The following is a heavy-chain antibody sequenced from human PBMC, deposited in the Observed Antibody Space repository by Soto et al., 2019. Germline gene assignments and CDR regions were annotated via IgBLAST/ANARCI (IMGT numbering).Heavy chain of an antibody. CDR2: IIPIFGTA. Sequence: SVKVSCKASGGTFSSYAISWVRQAPGQGLEWMGGIIPIFGTANYAQKFQGRVTITADESTSTAYMELSSLRSEDTAVYYCASVSGYSYGNRPANWFDPWGKGPLVTVST. V-gene: IGHV1-69*01. D-gene: IGHD5-18*01. J-gene: IGHJ5*02. CDR1: GGTFSSYA. CDR3: ASVSGYSYGNRPANWFDP.